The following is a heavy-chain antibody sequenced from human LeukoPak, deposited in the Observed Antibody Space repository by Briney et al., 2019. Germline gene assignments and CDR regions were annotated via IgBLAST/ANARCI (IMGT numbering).Heavy chain of an antibody. D-gene: IGHD2-15*01. CDR1: GFTFSSCA. Sequence: GGSLRLSCAASGFTFSSCAMSWVRQAPGKGLEWVSSISGSGNRTYYADSVKGRFTISGDNSKNTLFLQMNSLRAEDTAVYYCAKNLYCGGGSCYPSALGMDVWGQGTTVTVSS. V-gene: IGHV3-23*01. J-gene: IGHJ6*02. CDR3: AKNLYCGGGSCYPSALGMDV. CDR2: ISGSGNRT.